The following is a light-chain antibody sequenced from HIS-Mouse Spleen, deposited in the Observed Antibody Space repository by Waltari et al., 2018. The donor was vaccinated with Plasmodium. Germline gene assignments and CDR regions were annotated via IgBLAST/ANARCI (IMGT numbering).Light chain of an antibody. J-gene: IGKJ3*01. CDR1: QRISSY. Sequence: DIQMTQSPSSLSASVGDRVTITCRASQRISSYLNWYQQKPGKAPKLLIYAASSLQSGGPSMFSGSGSGTDFTLTISSLQPEDVATYYCQQSYSTPLFTFGPGTKVDIK. CDR2: AAS. V-gene: IGKV1-39*01. CDR3: QQSYSTPLFT.